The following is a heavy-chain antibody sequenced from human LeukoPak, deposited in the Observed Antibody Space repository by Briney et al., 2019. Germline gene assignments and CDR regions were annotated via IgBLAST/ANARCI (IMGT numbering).Heavy chain of an antibody. Sequence: PSQTLSLTCTVAAASISSSSYYCGWLRQPPGKGLAWIGSIYYSGSTYYNPSLKRRFTISVETSKNQFSLKLSSLTAADTAVYYCATHHYYYDTNWGQGTLVTVSS. CDR2: IYYSGST. J-gene: IGHJ4*02. V-gene: IGHV4-39*01. CDR3: ATHHYYYDTN. D-gene: IGHD3-22*01. CDR1: AASISSSSYY.